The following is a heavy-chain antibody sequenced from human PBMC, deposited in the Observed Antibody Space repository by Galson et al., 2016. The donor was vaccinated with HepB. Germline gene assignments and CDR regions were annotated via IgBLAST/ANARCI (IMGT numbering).Heavy chain of an antibody. D-gene: IGHD6-13*01. CDR2: ISYDGSNE. J-gene: IGHJ4*02. CDR3: LGDGVGAASYDY. V-gene: IGHV3-30-3*01. Sequence: SLRLSCAASGFTFSSFPMHWVRQTPGKGLEWVAIISYDGSNEYYADSVKGRFTISRDNSRKTLYLHVNSLRAEDTAVYYCLGDGVGAASYDYWGQGTLVAVSS. CDR1: GFTFSSFP.